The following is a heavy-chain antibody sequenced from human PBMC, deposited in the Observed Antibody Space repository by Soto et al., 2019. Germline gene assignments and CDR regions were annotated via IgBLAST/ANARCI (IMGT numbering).Heavy chain of an antibody. J-gene: IGHJ4*02. CDR1: GFTFSSDW. CDR2: INMDGSST. CDR3: ARGPRGLYGNDY. V-gene: IGHV3-74*01. D-gene: IGHD4-4*01. Sequence: GGSLRLSCAASGFTFSSDWMHWVRRAAGKGLVWVSRINMDGSSTNYADSVKGRFTISRDNAKNTLYLQMNSLRADDTAVYYCARGPRGLYGNDYWGQGALVTVSS.